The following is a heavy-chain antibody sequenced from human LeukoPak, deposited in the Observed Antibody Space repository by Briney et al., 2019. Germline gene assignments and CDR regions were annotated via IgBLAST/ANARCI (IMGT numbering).Heavy chain of an antibody. CDR3: ARERPSGVDY. Sequence: SETLSLTCTVSGGSISSYYWSWIRQPPGKGLEWIGYIYYSGSTNYNPSLKSRVTISVDTSKNQFSLKLSSVTAADTAVYYCARERPSGVDYWGQGTLVTVSS. D-gene: IGHD3-10*01. J-gene: IGHJ4*02. V-gene: IGHV4-59*01. CDR2: IYYSGST. CDR1: GGSISSYY.